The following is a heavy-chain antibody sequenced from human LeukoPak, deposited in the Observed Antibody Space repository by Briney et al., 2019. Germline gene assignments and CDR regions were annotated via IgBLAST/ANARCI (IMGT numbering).Heavy chain of an antibody. D-gene: IGHD3-22*01. J-gene: IGHJ5*02. V-gene: IGHV1-2*04. CDR2: INPNSGGT. CDR1: GYTFTGYY. CDR3: ARTDYDSSGYYWGVDP. Sequence: AASVKVSCKASGYTFTGYYMHWVRQAPGQGLEWMGWINPNSGGTNYAQKFQGWVTMTRDTSISTAYMELSRLRSDDTAVYYCARTDYDSSGYYWGVDPWGQGTLVTVSS.